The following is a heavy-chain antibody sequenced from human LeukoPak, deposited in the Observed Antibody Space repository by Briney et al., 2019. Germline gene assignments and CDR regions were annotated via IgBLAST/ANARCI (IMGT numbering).Heavy chain of an antibody. V-gene: IGHV7-4-1*02. J-gene: IGHJ4*02. Sequence: SVKVSCKASGYTFTSYAMNWVRQAPGQGLEWMGWINTNTGNPTYAQGFTGRFVFSLDTSVSTAYLQISSLKAEDTAVYYCARDANDYGDYEFGYWGQGTLVTVSS. D-gene: IGHD4-17*01. CDR2: INTNTGNP. CDR3: ARDANDYGDYEFGY. CDR1: GYTFTSYA.